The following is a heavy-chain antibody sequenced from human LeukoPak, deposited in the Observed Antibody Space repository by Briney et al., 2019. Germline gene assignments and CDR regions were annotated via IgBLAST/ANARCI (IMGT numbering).Heavy chain of an antibody. D-gene: IGHD3-9*01. V-gene: IGHV3-15*01. J-gene: IGHJ4*02. CDR1: GFTFSNAW. CDR3: TTETEYDILTGYSHSDY. Sequence: GGSLRLSCAASGFTFSNAWMSWVRQAPGKGLEWVGRIKSKTDGGTTDYAAPVKGRFTISRDDSKNTLYLQMNSLKTEDTAVYYCTTETEYDILTGYSHSDYWGQGTLVTVSS. CDR2: IKSKTDGGTT.